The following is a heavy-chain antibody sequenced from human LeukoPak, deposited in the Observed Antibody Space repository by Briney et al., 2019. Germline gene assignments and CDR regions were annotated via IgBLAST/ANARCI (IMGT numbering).Heavy chain of an antibody. J-gene: IGHJ4*02. V-gene: IGHV4-59*01. D-gene: IGHD3-16*01. CDR1: GGSISSYY. CDR3: ASFSVYEPEAFDH. Sequence: PSETLSLTCTVSGGSISSYYWSWIRQPPGKGLEWIGYIYYSGSTNYNPSLKSRVTISVDTSKNQFSLKLSSVTAADTAVYYCASFSVYEPEAFDHWGQGTLVTVSS. CDR2: IYYSGST.